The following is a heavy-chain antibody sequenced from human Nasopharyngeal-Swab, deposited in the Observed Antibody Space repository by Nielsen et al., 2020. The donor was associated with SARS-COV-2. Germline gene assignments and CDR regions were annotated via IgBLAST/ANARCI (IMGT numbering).Heavy chain of an antibody. CDR1: GYTFTGYY. Sequence: ASVKVSCKAFGYTFTGYYMHWVRQAPGQGLEWMGRINPNSGGTNYAQKFQGRVTMTRDTSISTAYMELSRLRSDDTAVYYCARPDSSSSVFDYWGQGTLVTVSS. V-gene: IGHV1-2*06. CDR3: ARPDSSSSVFDY. J-gene: IGHJ4*02. D-gene: IGHD6-6*01. CDR2: INPNSGGT.